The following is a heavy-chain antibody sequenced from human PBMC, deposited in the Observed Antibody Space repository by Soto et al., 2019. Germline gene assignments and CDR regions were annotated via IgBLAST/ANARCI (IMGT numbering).Heavy chain of an antibody. CDR2: IYSGGST. V-gene: IGHV3-66*01. CDR1: GFTVSDNY. D-gene: IGHD2-15*01. Sequence: GGSLRLSCAASGFTVSDNYINWVRQAPGKGLEWVSVIYSGGSTYYSDSVKGRFTISRDNSKNTLFLQMNSLRAEDTAVYYCAREGGIFNWFDPWGQGTLVTVSS. J-gene: IGHJ5*02. CDR3: AREGGIFNWFDP.